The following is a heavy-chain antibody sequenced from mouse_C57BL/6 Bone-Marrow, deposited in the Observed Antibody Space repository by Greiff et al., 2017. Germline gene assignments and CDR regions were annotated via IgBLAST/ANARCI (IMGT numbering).Heavy chain of an antibody. D-gene: IGHD2-4*01. CDR2: IYPRSGNT. V-gene: IGHV1-81*01. CDR1: GYTFTSYG. Sequence: QVQLKQSGAELARPGASVKLSCKASGYTFTSYGISWVKQRTGQGLEWIGEIYPRSGNTYYNEKFKGKATLTADKSSSTAYMELRSLTSEDSAVYFCARGIYSMITTYYAMDYWGQGTSVTVSS. CDR3: ARGIYSMITTYYAMDY. J-gene: IGHJ4*01.